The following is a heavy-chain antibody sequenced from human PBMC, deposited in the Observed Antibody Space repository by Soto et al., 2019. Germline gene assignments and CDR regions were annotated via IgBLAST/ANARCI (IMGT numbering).Heavy chain of an antibody. V-gene: IGHV4-61*01. CDR3: ARGSGSYYAY. CDR1: GASVSSGNYY. J-gene: IGHJ4*02. CDR2: ISYSGST. Sequence: QVQLQESGPGLVKPSETLSLTCTVSGASVSSGNYYWSWIRQPPGKGLECIGYISYSGSTNYNPSLKSRVTISIDTSKNKFSLELSSVTAADTAVYYCARGSGSYYAYWGQGTLVTVSS. D-gene: IGHD1-26*01.